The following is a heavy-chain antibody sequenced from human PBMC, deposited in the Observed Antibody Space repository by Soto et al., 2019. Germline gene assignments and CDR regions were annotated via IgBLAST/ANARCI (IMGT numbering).Heavy chain of an antibody. CDR2: IYYTGTT. V-gene: IGHV4-31*03. CDR1: GGSITSGGYY. D-gene: IGHD4-17*01. CDR3: ARATTTVTTFDS. J-gene: IGHJ4*02. Sequence: QLPLQEPGPGLVKPFQTLSLTCSVSGGSITSGGYYWSWIRQVPGKGLEWIGNIYYTGTTYYTAALKSRLTISVDTSKSQFSLNLSSVTAADTSAYVCARATTTVTTFDSWGQGTQVTVSS.